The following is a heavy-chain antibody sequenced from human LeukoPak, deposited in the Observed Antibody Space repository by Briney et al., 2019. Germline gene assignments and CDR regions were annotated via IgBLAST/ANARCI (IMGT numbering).Heavy chain of an antibody. CDR3: AKDRYGSGSNWFDP. CDR2: ILHDGSNK. Sequence: WRSLRLSCAASGFTFSNYAMHWVRQAPGKGLEWVAVILHDGSNKYHADSVKGRFTISRDNSKKTLYLQMNNLTSEDTAVYYCAKDRYGSGSNWFDPWGQGTRVTVSS. D-gene: IGHD3-10*01. V-gene: IGHV3-30*18. J-gene: IGHJ5*02. CDR1: GFTFSNYA.